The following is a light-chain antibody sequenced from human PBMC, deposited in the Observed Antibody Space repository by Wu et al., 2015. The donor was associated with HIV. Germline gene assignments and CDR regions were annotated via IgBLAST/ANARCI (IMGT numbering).Light chain of an antibody. CDR1: QRVNSKY. J-gene: IGKJ1*01. V-gene: IGKV3-20*01. CDR2: GSS. CDR3: QKYNTAPWT. Sequence: EIVLTQSPGTLSLSPGESATLSCRASQRVNSKYLAWYQQKFGQAPRLLIYGSSIRATGVPDRFSGSGSGTDFSLTISRLEPEDVATYYCQKYNTAPWTFGQGTKVEMK.